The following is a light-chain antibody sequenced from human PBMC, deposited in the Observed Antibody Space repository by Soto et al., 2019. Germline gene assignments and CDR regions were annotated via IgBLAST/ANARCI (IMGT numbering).Light chain of an antibody. CDR3: CSYAGTYTYV. Sequence: QSVLTQPRSVSGSPGESVTISCTGTSSDVGAYVYVSWYQNQPGSAPKLIIYDVYKRPSGVPDRFSGSKSGDTASLTISGLQADDEADYYCCSYAGTYTYVFGKGTKVTVL. J-gene: IGLJ1*01. CDR2: DVY. CDR1: SSDVGAYVY. V-gene: IGLV2-11*01.